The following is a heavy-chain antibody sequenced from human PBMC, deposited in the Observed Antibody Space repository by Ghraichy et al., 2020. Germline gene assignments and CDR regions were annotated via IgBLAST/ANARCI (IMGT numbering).Heavy chain of an antibody. CDR3: VRGGGGRSWYYDL. Sequence: GGSLRLSCAASGFTLMNDVITWVRQAPGKGLEWVSSIRDSGGRTYYVDSVKGRFTISRDNSKNTLYLQMNSLRAEDTAVYYCVRGGGGRSWYYDLWGQGTLVTVSS. CDR1: GFTLMNDV. V-gene: IGHV3-23*01. D-gene: IGHD2-8*01. CDR2: IRDSGGRT. J-gene: IGHJ5*02.